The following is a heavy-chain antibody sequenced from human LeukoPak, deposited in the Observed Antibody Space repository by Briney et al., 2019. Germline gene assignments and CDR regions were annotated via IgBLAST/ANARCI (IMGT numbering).Heavy chain of an antibody. Sequence: GGSRRLSCAASGFTFSTYSMNWVRQAPGKGLEWFSSISSSGTYIYYADSVKGRFTISRDNAKNSLYLQMNSLRAEDTAVYYCARSGRTRYYLDYFDYWGQGTLVTVSS. CDR3: ARSGRTRYYLDYFDY. D-gene: IGHD3/OR15-3a*01. J-gene: IGHJ4*02. CDR1: GFTFSTYS. CDR2: ISSSGTYI. V-gene: IGHV3-21*01.